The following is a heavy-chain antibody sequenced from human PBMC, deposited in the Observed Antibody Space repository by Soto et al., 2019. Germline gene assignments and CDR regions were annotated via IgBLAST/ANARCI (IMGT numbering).Heavy chain of an antibody. V-gene: IGHV4-34*01. D-gene: IGHD6-6*01. CDR2: INHSGST. Sequence: PSETLSLTCAVYGGSFSGYYWSWIRQPPGKGLEWIGEINHSGSTNYNPSLKSRVTISVDTSKNQFSLKLSSVTAADTAVYYCAGAARSSPFDFWGRGTLVTVSS. J-gene: IGHJ4*02. CDR3: AGAARSSPFDF. CDR1: GGSFSGYY.